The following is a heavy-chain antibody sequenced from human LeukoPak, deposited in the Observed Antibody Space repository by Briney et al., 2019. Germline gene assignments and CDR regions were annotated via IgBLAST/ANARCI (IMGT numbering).Heavy chain of an antibody. Sequence: ASVKVSCKASGYTFTVYYMHWVRQAPGQGLEWMGWINPNSGGTNYAQKFQGRVTMTRDTSISTAYMELSRLRSDDTAVYYCARLAPCSGGSCYYFDYWGQGTLVTVSS. D-gene: IGHD2-15*01. CDR3: ARLAPCSGGSCYYFDY. CDR2: INPNSGGT. J-gene: IGHJ4*02. CDR1: GYTFTVYY. V-gene: IGHV1-2*02.